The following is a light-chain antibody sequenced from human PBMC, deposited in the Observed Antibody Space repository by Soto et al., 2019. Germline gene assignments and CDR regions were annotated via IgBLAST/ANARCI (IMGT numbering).Light chain of an antibody. Sequence: DIQVTRSPSTLSASVGDRVTITCRASQPIRTWLAWYQEKPGKAPKLLIYDASSLEGGVPSRFSGSGSGTEFTLTISSLQPDDFATYYCHQYNYYRPTFGQGTKVDIK. J-gene: IGKJ1*01. CDR2: DAS. CDR1: QPIRTW. CDR3: HQYNYYRPT. V-gene: IGKV1-5*01.